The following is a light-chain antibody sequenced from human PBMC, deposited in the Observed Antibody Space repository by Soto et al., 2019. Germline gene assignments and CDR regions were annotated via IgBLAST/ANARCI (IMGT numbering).Light chain of an antibody. V-gene: IGKV3-11*01. J-gene: IGKJ4*01. Sequence: TQSPSSLSASVEDRATLSCRASQSVSSYLAWYQQKPGQAPKLLIYDASNRATGIPARFSGSGSGTDFTLTISSLEPEDFAVYYCQHRSNWPLTFGGGTKVDIK. CDR3: QHRSNWPLT. CDR2: DAS. CDR1: QSVSSY.